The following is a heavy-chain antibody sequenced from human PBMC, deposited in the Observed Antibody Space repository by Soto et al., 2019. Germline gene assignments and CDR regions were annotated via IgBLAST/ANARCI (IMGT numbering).Heavy chain of an antibody. J-gene: IGHJ6*02. CDR3: ARDGGISWFGGAIRV. Sequence: VAPGGTRIIKYMSWVGQAPGKGLEWVSVIYSGGSTYYADSVKGRFTISRDNSKNTLYLQMNSLRAEDTAVYYCARDGGISWFGGAIRVWVQGTTFPVS. V-gene: IGHV3-53*01. D-gene: IGHD6-13*01. CDR2: IYSGGST. CDR1: GGTRIIKY.